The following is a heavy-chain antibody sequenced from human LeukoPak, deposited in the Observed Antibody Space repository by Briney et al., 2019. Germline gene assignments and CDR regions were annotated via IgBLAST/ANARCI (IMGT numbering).Heavy chain of an antibody. D-gene: IGHD6-13*01. CDR1: GGSISSSSYY. CDR2: IYYSGST. Sequence: SETLSLTCTVSGGSISSSSYYWGWIRQPPGKGLEWIGSIYYSGSTYYNPSLKSRVTISVDTSKNQFSLKLSSATAADTAVYYCARHLEQPTAPYFDYWGQGTLVTVSS. J-gene: IGHJ4*02. CDR3: ARHLEQPTAPYFDY. V-gene: IGHV4-39*01.